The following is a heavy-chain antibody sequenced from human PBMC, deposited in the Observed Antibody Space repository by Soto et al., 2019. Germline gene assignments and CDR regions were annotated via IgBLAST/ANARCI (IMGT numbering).Heavy chain of an antibody. CDR1: GSTFTSYD. D-gene: IGHD4-17*01. CDR3: ARALYGDYADSYYMDV. V-gene: IGHV1-8*01. Sequence: ASVKVSCKASGSTFTSYDINWVRQATGQGLEWMGWMNPNSGNTGYAQKFQGRVTMTRNTSISTAYMELSSLRSEDTAVYYCARALYGDYADSYYMDVWGKGTTVTVSS. CDR2: MNPNSGNT. J-gene: IGHJ6*03.